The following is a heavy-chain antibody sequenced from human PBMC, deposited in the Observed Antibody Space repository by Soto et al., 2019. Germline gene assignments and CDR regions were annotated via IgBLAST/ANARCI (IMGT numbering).Heavy chain of an antibody. J-gene: IGHJ5*02. D-gene: IGHD1-26*01. V-gene: IGHV1-18*01. CDR1: GYTFTSYG. CDR3: ARDPVGGNWFDP. CDR2: INPYNGNT. Sequence: SVKVSCKASGYTFTSYGISWVRQAPGQWLEWMGWINPYNGNTNYAQKLQGRVTMTTDTSTSTAYMELRSLRSDDTAVYYCARDPVGGNWFDPWGQGTLVTVSS.